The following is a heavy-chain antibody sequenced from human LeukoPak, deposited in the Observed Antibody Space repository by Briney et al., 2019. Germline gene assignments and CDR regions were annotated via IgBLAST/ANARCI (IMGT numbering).Heavy chain of an antibody. Sequence: SGTLSLTCAVSGGSISSDGYSWSWIRQPPGKGLEWIGYIYHSGGTYYNPSLKSRVAISLDRSKNQFSLKLSSVTAADTAVYYCARGGCSSASCPFDCWGQGTLVTVSS. CDR1: GGSISSDGYS. CDR3: ARGGCSSASCPFDC. CDR2: IYHSGGT. D-gene: IGHD2-2*01. V-gene: IGHV4-30-2*01. J-gene: IGHJ4*02.